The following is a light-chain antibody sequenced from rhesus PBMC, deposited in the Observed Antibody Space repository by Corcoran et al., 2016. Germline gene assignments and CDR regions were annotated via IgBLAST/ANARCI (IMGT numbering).Light chain of an antibody. J-gene: IGKJ1*01. Sequence: DIQMTQSPSSLSASVGDRVTITCRASQGITNDLAWYQQKPGETPKFLIYEASSLQSGIPSRFSGSGSGTAFTLTISSLQSEDFATYYCQHYYRTPWAFGQGTKVEIK. CDR1: QGITND. CDR3: QHYYRTPWA. CDR2: EAS. V-gene: IGKV1-25*01.